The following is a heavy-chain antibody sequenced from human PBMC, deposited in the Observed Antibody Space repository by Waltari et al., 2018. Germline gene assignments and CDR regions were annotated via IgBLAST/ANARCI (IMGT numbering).Heavy chain of an antibody. CDR3: TKDPRRVDY. J-gene: IGHJ4*02. Sequence: QVQLVESGRGLVEPGGSLRLSCAASGFPFSNYYMSWVRQSPGKGLELISYISGSGGSTNYADSVKGRFTISRDNAKNSLYLQMNSLRVEDTAVYYCTKDPRRVDYWGQGTQVTVSS. CDR1: GFPFSNYY. CDR2: ISGSGGST. V-gene: IGHV3-11*06. D-gene: IGHD1-1*01.